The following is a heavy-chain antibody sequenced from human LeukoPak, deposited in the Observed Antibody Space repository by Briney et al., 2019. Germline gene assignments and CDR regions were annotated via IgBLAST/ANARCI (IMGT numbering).Heavy chain of an antibody. D-gene: IGHD3-22*01. V-gene: IGHV3-23*01. Sequence: HPGRSLRLSRAASGFTFSSYAMSWVRQAPGKGLEWVSAISGSGGSTYYADCVKGRFTISRDNCKNTLYLQMNSLRAEDMAVYYCAKVWAPYYDSSGYAGWFDPWGQGTLVTVSS. CDR3: AKVWAPYYDSSGYAGWFDP. CDR1: GFTFSSYA. J-gene: IGHJ5*02. CDR2: ISGSGGST.